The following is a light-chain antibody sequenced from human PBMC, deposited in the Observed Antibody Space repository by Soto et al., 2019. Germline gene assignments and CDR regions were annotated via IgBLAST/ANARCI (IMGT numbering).Light chain of an antibody. Sequence: QSALTQPASVSGSPGQSITISCTGTSSDVGGYNYVSWYQQLPDKAPKLMIFEVSNRPSGVSIRFSGSKSGNTASLTISGLQAEDEADYYCSSYTTSSTRVFGSGTKVT. CDR2: EVS. CDR3: SSYTTSSTRV. CDR1: SSDVGGYNY. V-gene: IGLV2-14*01. J-gene: IGLJ1*01.